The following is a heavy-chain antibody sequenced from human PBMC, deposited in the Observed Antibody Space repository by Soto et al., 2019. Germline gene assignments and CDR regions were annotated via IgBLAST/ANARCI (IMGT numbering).Heavy chain of an antibody. D-gene: IGHD6-13*01. J-gene: IGHJ6*02. CDR2: IVVGSGNT. Sequence: SVKVSCKASGFTFTSSAMQWVRQARGQRLEWIGWIVVGSGNTNYAQKFQERVTITRDMSTSTAYMELSSLRSEDTAVYYCGVIAAAGTSPPGYYSYGMDVWGQGTTVPVS. CDR3: GVIAAAGTSPPGYYSYGMDV. V-gene: IGHV1-58*02. CDR1: GFTFTSSA.